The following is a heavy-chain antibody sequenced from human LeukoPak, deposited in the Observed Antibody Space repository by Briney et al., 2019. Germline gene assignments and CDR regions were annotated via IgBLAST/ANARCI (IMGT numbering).Heavy chain of an antibody. CDR1: GGSISSGGDY. J-gene: IGHJ5*02. Sequence: PSETLSLTCTVSGGSISSGGDYWSWIRQHPGKGLEWIGYIHYSGSTYYNPSLKSRVTISVDTSKNQFSLKLSSVTAADTAVYYCARSQDNWFDPWGQGTLVTVSS. V-gene: IGHV4-31*03. CDR3: ARSQDNWFDP. CDR2: IHYSGST.